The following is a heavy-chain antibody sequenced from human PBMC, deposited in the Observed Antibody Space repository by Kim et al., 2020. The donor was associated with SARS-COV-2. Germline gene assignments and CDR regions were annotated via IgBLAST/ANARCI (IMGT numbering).Heavy chain of an antibody. CDR1: GFTFSTYW. CDR2: IKSDGSDA. Sequence: GGSLRLSCGASGFTFSTYWMHWVRQVPGKGLVWVSGIKSDGSDANYADSVKGRFTISRDNAKNTLYLQMNSLRAEDTAVYYCAKRDCTTTSCHFYYFDYGGQGTLVTVSS. J-gene: IGHJ4*02. V-gene: IGHV3-74*01. CDR3: AKRDCTTTSCHFYYFDY. D-gene: IGHD2-2*01.